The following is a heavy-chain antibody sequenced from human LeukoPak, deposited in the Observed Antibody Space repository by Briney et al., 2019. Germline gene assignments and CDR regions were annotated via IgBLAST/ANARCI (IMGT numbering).Heavy chain of an antibody. CDR2: INSDGSST. V-gene: IGHV3-74*01. CDR3: VRGLSFYYFDY. CDR1: GFTFSYYW. Sequence: GGSLRLSCAASGFTFSYYWMHWVRQTPGKGLVWVSRINSDGSSTIYADSVKGRFTISRDNAKNTLYLQMNSLRAEDTAVYYCVRGLSFYYFDYWGQGTLVTVSS. J-gene: IGHJ4*02.